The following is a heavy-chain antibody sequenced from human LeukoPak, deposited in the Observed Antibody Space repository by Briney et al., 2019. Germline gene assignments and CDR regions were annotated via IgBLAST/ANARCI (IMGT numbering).Heavy chain of an antibody. V-gene: IGHV5-51*01. D-gene: IGHD3-22*01. CDR2: IYPGDSDT. Sequence: RESLKISCKGSGYSFTSYWIGWVRQMPGKGLEWMGIIYPGDSDTRYSPSFQGQVTISADKSISTAYLQWSSLKASDTAMYYCARAPTYYYDSSGYYWDYWGQGTLVTVSS. CDR1: GYSFTSYW. J-gene: IGHJ4*02. CDR3: ARAPTYYYDSSGYYWDY.